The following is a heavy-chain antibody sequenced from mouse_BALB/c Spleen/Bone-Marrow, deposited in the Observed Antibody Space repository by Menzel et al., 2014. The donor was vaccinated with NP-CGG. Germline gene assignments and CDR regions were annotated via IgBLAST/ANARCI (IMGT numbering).Heavy chain of an antibody. CDR3: ARWEYYAMDY. J-gene: IGHJ4*01. Sequence: EVQLRQSGAELVKPGASVKLSCTASGFNIKDTYMHWVKQRPEQGLEWIGRIDPANGNTKYGPKFQGKATITADTSSNTAYLQLSSLTSEDTAVYYCARWEYYAMDYWGQGTSVTVSS. CDR1: GFNIKDTY. V-gene: IGHV14-3*02. D-gene: IGHD4-1*01. CDR2: IDPANGNT.